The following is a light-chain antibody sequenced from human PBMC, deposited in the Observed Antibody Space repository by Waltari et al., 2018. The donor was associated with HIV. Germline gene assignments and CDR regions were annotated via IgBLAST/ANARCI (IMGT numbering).Light chain of an antibody. J-gene: IGLJ2*01. CDR1: SSDVGSYNR. V-gene: IGLV2-18*02. CDR2: EVN. Sequence: QSALTQPPSVSGSPGQSVTISCTGTSSDVGSYNRVSWYQQPPGTAPKLMIYEVNNRPSGVPDRFSGSKSCNTASLTISGLQAEDEADYYCSSYTSSTVVFGGGTKLTVL. CDR3: SSYTSSTVV.